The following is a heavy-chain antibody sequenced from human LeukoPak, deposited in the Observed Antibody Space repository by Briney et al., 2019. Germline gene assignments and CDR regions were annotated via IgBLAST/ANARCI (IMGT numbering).Heavy chain of an antibody. Sequence: GASVKVSCKASGGTFSNYAISWLRQAPGQGLEWMGGIIPIFGSANYAQKFQGRVTITTDESTSTAYMELSSLRSEDTAMYYCASTRYCSSTSCYIKDWFDPWGQGTLVTVSS. CDR1: GGTFSNYA. CDR3: ASTRYCSSTSCYIKDWFDP. J-gene: IGHJ5*02. D-gene: IGHD2-2*02. V-gene: IGHV1-69*05. CDR2: IIPIFGSA.